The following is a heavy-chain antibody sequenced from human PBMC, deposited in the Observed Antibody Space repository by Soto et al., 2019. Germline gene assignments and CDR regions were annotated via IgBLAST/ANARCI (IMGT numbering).Heavy chain of an antibody. CDR1: GYTFTGYY. CDR3: ARDLKNGYCSSTSCSGWFYP. Sequence: QVQLVQSGAEVKKPGASVKVSCKASGYTFTGYYMHWVRQAPEQGLEWIGWINPNSGGTNYAQKFQGWVTMTRDTSISTAYMELSRLRSDDTAVYYCARDLKNGYCSSTSCSGWFYPWGQGTLVTVSS. CDR2: INPNSGGT. J-gene: IGHJ5*02. V-gene: IGHV1-2*04. D-gene: IGHD2-2*01.